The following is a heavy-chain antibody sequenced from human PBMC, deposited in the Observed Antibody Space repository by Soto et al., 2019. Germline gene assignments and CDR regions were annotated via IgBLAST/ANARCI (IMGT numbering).Heavy chain of an antibody. V-gene: IGHV3-7*03. Sequence: LRLSCAASGFTFSSYWMSWVRQAPGKGLEWVANIKQDGSEKYYADSVKGRFTISRDNSKNTLFLQMNSLRAEDTAVYYCAKALRYFDWLVRPWNAMDVWGQGTTVTVSS. CDR3: AKALRYFDWLVRPWNAMDV. J-gene: IGHJ6*02. D-gene: IGHD3-9*01. CDR2: IKQDGSEK. CDR1: GFTFSSYW.